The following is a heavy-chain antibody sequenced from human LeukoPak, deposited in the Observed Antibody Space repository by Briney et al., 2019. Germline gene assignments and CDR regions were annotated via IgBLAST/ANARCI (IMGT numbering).Heavy chain of an antibody. CDR3: ARDQEGFDY. CDR1: GYTFTSNY. V-gene: IGHV1-46*01. CDR2: IYPRDGST. J-gene: IGHJ4*02. Sequence: ASVKVSCKASGYTFTSNYIHWVRQAPGQGLEWVGMIYPRDGSTSYPQRFQDRVTVTRATSTSTVHMELSGLRSEDTAVYYCARDQEGFDYWGQGTLVTVSS.